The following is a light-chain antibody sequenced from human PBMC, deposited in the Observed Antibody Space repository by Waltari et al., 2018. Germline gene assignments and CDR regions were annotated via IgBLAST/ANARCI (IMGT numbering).Light chain of an antibody. CDR1: QSISSW. J-gene: IGKJ1*01. CDR3: QQYSSFWT. V-gene: IGKV1-5*03. CDR2: KAS. Sequence: DLQMTQSPYTLSASVGDRVTITCRASQSISSWLAWFQQKPGKAPKLLIQKASSLESGVPSRFSGSGSGTEFTLTISSLQPDDFATYYCQQYSSFWTFGQGTKVEIK.